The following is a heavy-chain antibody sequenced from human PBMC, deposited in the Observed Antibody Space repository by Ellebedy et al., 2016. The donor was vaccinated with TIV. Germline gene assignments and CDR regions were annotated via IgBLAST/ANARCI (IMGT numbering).Heavy chain of an antibody. Sequence: GESLKISCAASGFTFNSYAMSWVRQAPGKGLEWVSTISNTGSRTYYADSVEGRFIISRDNSKRTLYLQMNSLRAEDTAIYFCARGRSGTYIHHAFDYWGQGTLVTVSS. CDR1: GFTFNSYA. J-gene: IGHJ4*02. CDR2: ISNTGSRT. V-gene: IGHV3-23*01. D-gene: IGHD1-14*01. CDR3: ARGRSGTYIHHAFDY.